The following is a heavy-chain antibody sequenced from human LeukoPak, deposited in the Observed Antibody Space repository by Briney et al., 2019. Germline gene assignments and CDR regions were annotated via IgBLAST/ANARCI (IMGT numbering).Heavy chain of an antibody. V-gene: IGHV1-18*01. CDR3: ARDEGLQGPSDY. J-gene: IGHJ4*02. D-gene: IGHD5-24*01. Sequence: ASVKVSCKASGYTFTSYDINWVRQATGQGLEWVGWISAYNGNTNYAQKLQGRVTMTTDTSTSTAYMELRSLRSDDTAVYYCARDEGLQGPSDYWGQGTLVTVSS. CDR1: GYTFTSYD. CDR2: ISAYNGNT.